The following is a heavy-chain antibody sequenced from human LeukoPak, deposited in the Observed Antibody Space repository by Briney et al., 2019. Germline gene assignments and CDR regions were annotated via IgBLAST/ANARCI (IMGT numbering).Heavy chain of an antibody. J-gene: IGHJ4*02. CDR3: AKDYLYDQTDS. D-gene: IGHD2/OR15-2a*01. CDR2: INTDGGVT. V-gene: IGHV3-74*03. Sequence: QPGGSLRLSCAASGFPFSAYWMHWVRQAPGKGLVWVSAINTDGGVTTHADSVKGRFTISRDNAENTLYLQMNSVGGEDTAVYYCAKDYLYDQTDSWGQGTLVTVSS. CDR1: GFPFSAYW.